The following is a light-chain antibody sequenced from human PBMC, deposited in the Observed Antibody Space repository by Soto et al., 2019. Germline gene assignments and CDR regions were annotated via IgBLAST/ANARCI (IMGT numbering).Light chain of an antibody. CDR3: MQATQYSWT. CDR2: KIS. V-gene: IGKV2-24*01. J-gene: IGKJ1*01. Sequence: DIVITQTPLSSPVTRGQPASISCRSSESLVHSDGNTCLSWLHQRPGQPPRLLIYKISKRLPGVPERMRGSGAGTEFTSKISWVEAADVGIYYCMQATQYSWTVAQGTKLDIK. CDR1: ESLVHSDGNTC.